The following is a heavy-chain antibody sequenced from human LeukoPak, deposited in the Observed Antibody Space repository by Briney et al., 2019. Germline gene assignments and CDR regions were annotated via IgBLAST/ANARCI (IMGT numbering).Heavy chain of an antibody. J-gene: IGHJ4*02. CDR2: INHSGST. V-gene: IGHV4-34*01. D-gene: IGHD5-12*01. CDR3: ARAGHSGYDDSDY. CDR1: GGSFSGYY. Sequence: TASETLSLTCAVYGGSFSGYYWSWIRQPPGKGLEWIGEINHSGSTNYNPSLKSRVTISVDTSKNQFSLKLSSVTAADTAVYYCARAGHSGYDDSDYWGQGTLVTVSS.